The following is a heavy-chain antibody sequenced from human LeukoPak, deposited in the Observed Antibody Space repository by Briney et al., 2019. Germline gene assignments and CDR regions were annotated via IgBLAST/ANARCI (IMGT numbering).Heavy chain of an antibody. D-gene: IGHD6-6*01. CDR1: GGSVSNYY. J-gene: IGHJ4*02. V-gene: IGHV4-59*08. CDR3: ARHFSSSSLGVDY. Sequence: PSETLSLTCTVSGGSVSNYYWSWIRQPPGKGLEWIGYIYYSGSTNYNPSLKSRVTISVDTSKNQFSLKLSSVTAADTAVYYCARHFSSSSLGVDYWGQGTLVTVSS. CDR2: IYYSGST.